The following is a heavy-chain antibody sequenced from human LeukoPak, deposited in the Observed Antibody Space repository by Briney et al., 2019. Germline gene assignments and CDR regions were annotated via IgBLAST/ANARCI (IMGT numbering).Heavy chain of an antibody. CDR3: ARDEDAF. J-gene: IGHJ4*02. V-gene: IGHV3-48*02. CDR2: ISSDSSTI. CDR1: GFTFNSYN. Sequence: RPGGSLRLSCAASGFTFNSYNMNWVRQAPGKGLEWVSYISSDSSTIFYADSVKGRFTISRDNVKNSLFLQLNSLRDEDTAVYCCARDEDAFGGQGTLVTVSS.